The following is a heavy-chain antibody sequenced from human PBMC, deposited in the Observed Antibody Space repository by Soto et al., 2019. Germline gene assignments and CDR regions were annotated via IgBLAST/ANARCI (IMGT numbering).Heavy chain of an antibody. CDR2: TYPGDSDT. V-gene: IGHV5-51*01. D-gene: IGHD3-22*01. J-gene: IGHJ4*02. Sequence: PGESLKISCKGSGYSFTSYWIGWVRQMPGKGLEWMGITYPGDSDTRYSPSFQGQVTISADKSISTAYLQWSSLKASDTAMYYCARALTYYYDSSGYNYFDYWGQGTLVTVSS. CDR1: GYSFTSYW. CDR3: ARALTYYYDSSGYNYFDY.